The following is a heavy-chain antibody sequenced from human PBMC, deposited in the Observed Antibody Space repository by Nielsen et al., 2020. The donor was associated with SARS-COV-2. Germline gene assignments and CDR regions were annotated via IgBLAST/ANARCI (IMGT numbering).Heavy chain of an antibody. J-gene: IGHJ6*02. Sequence: GESLKISCAASGFTVSSNYMSWVRQAPGKGLEWVSVIYSGGSTYYADSVKGRLTISRDNSKNTLYLQMNSLRAEDTAVYYCAKISSSHGMDVWGQGTTVTVSS. CDR1: GFTVSSNY. CDR2: IYSGGST. V-gene: IGHV3-53*01. CDR3: AKISSSHGMDV. D-gene: IGHD6-6*01.